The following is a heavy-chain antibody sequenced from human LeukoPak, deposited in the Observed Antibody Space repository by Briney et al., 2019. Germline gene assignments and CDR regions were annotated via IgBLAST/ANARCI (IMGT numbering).Heavy chain of an antibody. Sequence: GGSLRLSCAASGFTFSSYAMSCVRQAPGKGLEWVSAISGSGGSTYYADSVKGRFTISRDNSKNTLYLQMNSLRAEDTAVYYCAKVGIQLYYFDYWGQGTLVTVSS. CDR2: ISGSGGST. J-gene: IGHJ4*02. D-gene: IGHD5-18*01. CDR3: AKVGIQLYYFDY. CDR1: GFTFSSYA. V-gene: IGHV3-23*01.